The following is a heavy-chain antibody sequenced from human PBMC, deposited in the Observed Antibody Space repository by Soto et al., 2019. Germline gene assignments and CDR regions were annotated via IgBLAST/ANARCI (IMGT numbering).Heavy chain of an antibody. J-gene: IGHJ6*03. CDR1: GYTFTSYY. D-gene: IGHD1-26*01. V-gene: IGHV1-46*03. CDR2: INPSGGST. Sequence: ASVKVSCKASGYTFTSYYMHWVRQAPGQGLEWMGIINPSGGSTSYAQKFRGRVTMTRDTSTSTVYMELSSLRSEDTAVYYCAIEATVAYYMDVWGKGTTVTVSS. CDR3: AIEATVAYYMDV.